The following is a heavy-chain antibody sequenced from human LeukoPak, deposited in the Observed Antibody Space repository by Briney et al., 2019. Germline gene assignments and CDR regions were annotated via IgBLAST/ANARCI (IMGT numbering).Heavy chain of an antibody. CDR2: ISDSGDGT. J-gene: IGHJ6*02. CDR3: ARRGVLWFGELFYYGMDV. V-gene: IGHV3-23*01. Sequence: PGGSLRLSCAGSGFTFRSYAMSWVRQSPVKGLEWVSAISDSGDGTYYADSVKARFTISRDNSKNTVYLEMSSLRAEDTAVYYCARRGVLWFGELFYYGMDVWGQGTTVTVSS. CDR1: GFTFRSYA. D-gene: IGHD3-10*01.